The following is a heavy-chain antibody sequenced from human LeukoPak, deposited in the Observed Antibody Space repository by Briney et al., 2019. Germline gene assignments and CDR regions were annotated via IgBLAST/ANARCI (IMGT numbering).Heavy chain of an antibody. V-gene: IGHV3-11*04. CDR3: ARHALGIASEDY. J-gene: IGHJ4*02. D-gene: IGHD6-13*01. CDR1: GGSINNYY. CDR2: ISSSGSTI. Sequence: LSLTCTVSGGSINNYYWSWIRQAPGKGLEWVSYISSSGSTIYYADSVKGRFTISRDNAKNSLYLQTNSLRAEDTAVYYCARHALGIASEDYWGQGTLVTVSS.